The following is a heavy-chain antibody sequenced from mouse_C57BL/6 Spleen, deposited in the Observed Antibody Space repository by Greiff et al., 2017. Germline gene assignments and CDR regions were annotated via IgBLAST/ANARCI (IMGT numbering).Heavy chain of an antibody. CDR3: ASPYDYPLCDD. V-gene: IGHV1-64*01. Sequence: QFQLQQPGAELVKPGASVKLSCKASGYTFTSYWMHWVKQRPGQGLEWIGMIHPNSGSTNYNEKFKSKATLTVDKSSSTAYMQLSSLTSEDSTVYYGASPYDYPLCDDWGQGTTLTVSS. CDR1: GYTFTSYW. D-gene: IGHD2-4*01. J-gene: IGHJ2*01. CDR2: IHPNSGST.